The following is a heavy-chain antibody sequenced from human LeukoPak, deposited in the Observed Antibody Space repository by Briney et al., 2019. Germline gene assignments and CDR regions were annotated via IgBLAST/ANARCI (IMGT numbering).Heavy chain of an antibody. CDR1: GLTFSSYA. Sequence: GGSLRLSCAASGLTFSSYAMSWVRQAPGKGLEWVSAISGSGGSTYYADSVKGRFTISRDNSKNTLYLQMNSLRAEDTAVYYCAKGYSSSWSPFDYWGQGTLVTVSS. D-gene: IGHD6-13*01. CDR3: AKGYSSSWSPFDY. CDR2: ISGSGGST. V-gene: IGHV3-23*01. J-gene: IGHJ4*02.